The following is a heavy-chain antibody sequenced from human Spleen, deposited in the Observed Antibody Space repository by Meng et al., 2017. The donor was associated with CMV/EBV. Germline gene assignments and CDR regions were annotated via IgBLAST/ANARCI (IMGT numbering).Heavy chain of an antibody. CDR2: IIPIVGIT. CDR3: TLGYYYYDSSGYLLGAFDI. J-gene: IGHJ3*02. CDR1: GGTFSTYA. Sequence: VKVSCKVSGGTFSTYAISWVRQAPGQGLDWMGGIIPIVGITNNAQNFQGRVTITADKFTSTAYMELSSLRSEDTAVYYCTLGYYYYDSSGYLLGAFDIWGQGTMVTVSS. V-gene: IGHV1-69*10. D-gene: IGHD3-22*01.